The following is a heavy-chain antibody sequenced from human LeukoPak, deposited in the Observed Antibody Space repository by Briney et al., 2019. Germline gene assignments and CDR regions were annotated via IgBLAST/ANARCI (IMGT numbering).Heavy chain of an antibody. CDR1: GFTFSSYA. D-gene: IGHD3-22*01. V-gene: IGHV3-30-3*01. CDR3: ARLYYYDSSTLY. CDR2: ISYDGSNK. J-gene: IGHJ4*02. Sequence: PGGSLRLSCAASGFTFSSYAMHWVRQAPGKGLEWVAVISYDGSNKYYADSVKGRFTISRDNSKNTLYLQMNSLRAEDTAVYYCARLYYYDSSTLYWGQGTLVTVSS.